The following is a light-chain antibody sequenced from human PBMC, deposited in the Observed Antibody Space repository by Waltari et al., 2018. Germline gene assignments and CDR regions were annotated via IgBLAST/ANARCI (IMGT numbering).Light chain of an antibody. CDR2: AAS. CDR3: QQYYITPPT. V-gene: IGKV1-33*01. CDR1: QDISNN. Sequence: DIQMTQSPSSLSASMGERVTISCQASQDISNNLHWYQQKPGQAPKLLIYAASNLQTGVSSRFSGSGSGTHFSLTISSLQPEDVATYYCQQYYITPPTFGQGTKVEIK. J-gene: IGKJ1*01.